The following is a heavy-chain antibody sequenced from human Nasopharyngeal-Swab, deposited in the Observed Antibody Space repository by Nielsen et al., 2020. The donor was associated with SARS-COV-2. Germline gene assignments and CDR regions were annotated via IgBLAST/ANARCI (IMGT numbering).Heavy chain of an antibody. V-gene: IGHV2-5*02. D-gene: IGHD3-22*01. CDR1: GFSLSTSGVG. CDR3: AHSAAYYYDSSGYYPEGFDY. Sequence: SGPTLVKPTQTLTLTCTFSGFSLSTSGVGVGWIRQPPGKALGWLALIYWDDDKRYSPSLKSRLTITEDTSKNQVVLTMTNMDPVDTATYYCAHSAAYYYDSSGYYPEGFDYWGQGTLVTVSS. J-gene: IGHJ4*02. CDR2: IYWDDDK.